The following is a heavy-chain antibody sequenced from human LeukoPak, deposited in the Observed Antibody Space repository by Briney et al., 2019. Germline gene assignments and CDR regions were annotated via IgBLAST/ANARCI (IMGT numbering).Heavy chain of an antibody. D-gene: IGHD3-9*01. CDR2: IIPIFGTA. CDR3: ARSRYFDWLSPYYYYGMDV. J-gene: IGHJ6*04. CDR1: GGTFSSYA. Sequence: SVKVSCKASGGTFSSYAISWVRQAPGQGLEWMGGIIPIFGTANYAQKFQGRVTITADESTSTAYMELSSLRSEDTTVYYCARSRYFDWLSPYYYYGMDVWGKGTTVTVSS. V-gene: IGHV1-69*13.